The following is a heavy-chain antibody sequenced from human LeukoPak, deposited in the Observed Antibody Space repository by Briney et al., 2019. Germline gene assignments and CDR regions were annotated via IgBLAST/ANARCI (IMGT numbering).Heavy chain of an antibody. J-gene: IGHJ6*02. Sequence: GGSLRLSCAASGFTFSSYAMSWVRQAPGKGLEWVSAISGGGGSTYYADSVKGRFTISRDNSKNTLYLQMNSLRAEDTAVYYCAKAGFWSGYLVSGMDVWGQGTTVTVSS. CDR3: AKAGFWSGYLVSGMDV. CDR2: ISGGGGST. D-gene: IGHD3-3*01. V-gene: IGHV3-23*01. CDR1: GFTFSSYA.